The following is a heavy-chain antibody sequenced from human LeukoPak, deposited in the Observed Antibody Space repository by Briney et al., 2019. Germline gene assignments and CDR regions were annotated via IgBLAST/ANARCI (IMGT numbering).Heavy chain of an antibody. CDR2: MNPNSGNT. V-gene: IGHV1-8*01. D-gene: IGHD3-3*01. J-gene: IGHJ4*02. Sequence: ASVKVSCKASGYTFTSYDINWVRQATGQGLEWMGWMNPNSGNTGYTQKFQGRVTMTRNTSVSTAYMELSSLRSEDTAMYYFARTRKGGSGYYIPPDYWGQGTLVTVSS. CDR3: ARTRKGGSGYYIPPDY. CDR1: GYTFTSYD.